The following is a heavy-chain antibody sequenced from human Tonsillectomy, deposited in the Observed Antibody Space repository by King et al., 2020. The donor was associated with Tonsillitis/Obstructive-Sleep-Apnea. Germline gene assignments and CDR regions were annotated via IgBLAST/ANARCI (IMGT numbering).Heavy chain of an antibody. CDR1: GFSLSTSGVG. J-gene: IGHJ6*03. D-gene: IGHD3-10*01. CDR3: THSARICFGDPNNYYYYYMDV. V-gene: IGHV2-5*02. CDR2: IYWDDDK. Sequence: TLKESGPTLVKPPQTLTLTCTFSGFSLSTSGVGVGWIRQPPGKALEWLALIYWDDDKRYSPSLKSRLTITKDNSKNQVVLTMTNMEPVDTATYYCTHSARICFGDPNNYYYYYMDVWGKGTTVTVSS.